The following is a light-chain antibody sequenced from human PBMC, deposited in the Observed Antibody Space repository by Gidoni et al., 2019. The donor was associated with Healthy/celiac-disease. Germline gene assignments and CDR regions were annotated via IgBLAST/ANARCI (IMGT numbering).Light chain of an antibody. CDR1: QSLSSW. CDR3: QQYNSYFPMCS. V-gene: IGKV1-5*03. Sequence: DIQMTQCPATLSAAGGDRVTITCRDRQSLSSWLAWYQQKPGKAPKLLIYKASSLESGVPSRFSGSGSGTEFTLTISSLQPDDFATYYCQQYNSYFPMCSFXXXTKLEIK. CDR2: KAS. J-gene: IGKJ2*04.